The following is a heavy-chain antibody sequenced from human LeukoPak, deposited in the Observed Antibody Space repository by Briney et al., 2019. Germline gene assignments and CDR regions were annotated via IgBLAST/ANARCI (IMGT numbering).Heavy chain of an antibody. V-gene: IGHV3-66*01. CDR1: GFTVSNNY. CDR3: ARARRDCSGGSCYPDYNWFDP. D-gene: IGHD2-15*01. Sequence: GGSLRLSCAASGFTVSNNYMSWVRQAPGKGLEWVSLIYSGGSTYYADSLKGRFTISRDNSKNTLYLQMNSLRAEDTAVYYCARARRDCSGGSCYPDYNWFDPWGQGTLVTVSS. CDR2: IYSGGST. J-gene: IGHJ5*02.